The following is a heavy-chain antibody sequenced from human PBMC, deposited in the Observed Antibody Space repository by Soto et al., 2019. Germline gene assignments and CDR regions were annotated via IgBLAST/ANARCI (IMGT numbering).Heavy chain of an antibody. J-gene: IGHJ4*02. CDR1: GGTFSSYA. V-gene: IGHV1-69*13. Sequence: ASVKVSCKASGGTFSSYAISWVRQAPGQGLEWMGEIIPIFGTANYAQKFQGRVTITADESTSTAYMELSSLRSEDTAVYYCARGLLELNRLFVYWGQGTLVTVSS. CDR3: ARGLLELNRLFVY. CDR2: IIPIFGTA. D-gene: IGHD2-21*01.